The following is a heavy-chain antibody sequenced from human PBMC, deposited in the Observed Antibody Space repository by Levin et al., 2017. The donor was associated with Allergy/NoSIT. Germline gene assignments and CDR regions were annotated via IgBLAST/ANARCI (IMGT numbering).Heavy chain of an antibody. Sequence: GGSLRLSCAASGFTFRGYAMHWVRQAPGKGLEWVTLISYDGSKKYYADSVKGRFTISRDNSKNTLYLQMDNLRTEDTAVYYCARHGLGRLLENVPCDYWGQGTLVTVSS. CDR3: ARHGLGRLLENVPCDY. CDR2: ISYDGSKK. V-gene: IGHV3-30-3*01. CDR1: GFTFRGYA. J-gene: IGHJ4*02. D-gene: IGHD3-10*01.